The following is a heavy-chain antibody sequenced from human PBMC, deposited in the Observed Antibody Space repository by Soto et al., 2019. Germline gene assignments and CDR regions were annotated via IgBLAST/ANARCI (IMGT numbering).Heavy chain of an antibody. CDR3: VKDRVDYGDYRGLDY. D-gene: IGHD4-17*01. V-gene: IGHV3-23*01. CDR2: ISGSGTNR. CDR1: GFTFSSYA. J-gene: IGHJ4*02. Sequence: EVQLLESGGGLVQPGGSLRLSCAASGFTFSSYAMTWVRQAPGKGLEWVSAISGSGTNRYYADSRKGRFTISRDNSKNTLNLQMNSLRAEGTAVYYCVKDRVDYGDYRGLDYWGQGTLVTVSS.